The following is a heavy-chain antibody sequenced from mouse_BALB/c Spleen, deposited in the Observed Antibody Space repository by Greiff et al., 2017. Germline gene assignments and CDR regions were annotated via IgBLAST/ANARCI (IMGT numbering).Heavy chain of an antibody. D-gene: IGHD1-1*01. J-gene: IGHJ4*01. V-gene: IGHV1-87*01. CDR2: IYPGDGDT. CDR1: GYTFTSYW. CDR3: ARGDYYGSSPYYYAMDY. Sequence: VQLQESGAELARPGASVKLSCKASGYTFTSYWMQWVKQRPGQGLEWIGAIYPGDGDTRYTQKFKGKATLTADKSSSTAYMQLSSLASEDSAVYYCARGDYYGSSPYYYAMDYWGQGTSVTVSS.